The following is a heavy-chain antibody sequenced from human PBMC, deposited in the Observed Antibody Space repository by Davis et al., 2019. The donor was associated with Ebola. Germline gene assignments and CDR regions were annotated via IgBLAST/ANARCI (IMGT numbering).Heavy chain of an antibody. CDR3: GRGSSGSAYDAFDI. CDR2: MNPNSGNT. J-gene: IGHJ3*02. Sequence: ASVKVSCKASGYTFTSYDINWVRQATGQGLEWMGWMNPNSGNTGYAQKFQGRVTMTRNTSISTAYMELSSLTSEDTAVYYCGRGSSGSAYDAFDIWGPGTVVTVSS. V-gene: IGHV1-8*01. D-gene: IGHD1-26*01. CDR1: GYTFTSYD.